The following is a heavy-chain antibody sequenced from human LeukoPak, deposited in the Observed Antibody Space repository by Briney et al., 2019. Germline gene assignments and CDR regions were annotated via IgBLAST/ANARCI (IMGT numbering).Heavy chain of an antibody. J-gene: IGHJ4*02. CDR3: ARDRGYDYVWGSYRSLDY. V-gene: IGHV3-21*01. CDR2: ISSSSSYI. Sequence: GGSLRLSCAASGFTFSSYSMNRVRQAPGKGLEWVSSISSSSSYIYYADSVKGRFTISRDNAKNSLYLQMNSLRAEDTAVYYCARDRGYDYVWGSYRSLDYWGQGTLVTVSS. D-gene: IGHD3-16*02. CDR1: GFTFSSYS.